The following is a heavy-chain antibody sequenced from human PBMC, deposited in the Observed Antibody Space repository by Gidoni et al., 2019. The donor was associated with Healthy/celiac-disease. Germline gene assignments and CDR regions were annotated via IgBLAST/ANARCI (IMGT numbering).Heavy chain of an antibody. Sequence: QVPLVASGGGVAQPGRSLRLSCSASGFPLSSYGMHWVRKVPGKGLELMEVRSYDGSNKYYAHAMKGRFTISRDNSKNTLYLQMNSLRAEDTAVYYCAKDWGITMIEGDFQHWGQGTLVTVSS. V-gene: IGHV3-30*18. CDR2: RSYDGSNK. D-gene: IGHD3-22*01. CDR1: GFPLSSYG. J-gene: IGHJ1*01. CDR3: AKDWGITMIEGDFQH.